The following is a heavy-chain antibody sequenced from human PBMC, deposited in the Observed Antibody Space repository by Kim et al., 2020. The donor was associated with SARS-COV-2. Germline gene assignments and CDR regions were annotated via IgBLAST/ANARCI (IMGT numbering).Heavy chain of an antibody. V-gene: IGHV1-2*02. CDR1: GYTFTGYY. J-gene: IGHJ6*02. D-gene: IGHD3-3*01. CDR3: ARDLEWLLKEPYYYYGMDV. CDR2: INPNSGGT. Sequence: ASVKVSCKASGYTFTGYYMHWVRQAPGQGLEWMGWINPNSGGTNYAQKFQGRVTMTRDTSISTAYMELSRLRSDDTAVYYCARDLEWLLKEPYYYYGMDVWGQGTTVTVSS.